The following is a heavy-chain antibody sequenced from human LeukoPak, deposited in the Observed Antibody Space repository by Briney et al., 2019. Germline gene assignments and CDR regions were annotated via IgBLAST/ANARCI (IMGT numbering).Heavy chain of an antibody. CDR1: GGSFSGYY. CDR2: INHSGST. D-gene: IGHD3-16*02. J-gene: IGHJ4*02. V-gene: IGHV4-34*01. CDR3: ARDDYVWGSYHFFDY. Sequence: PSETLSLTCAVYGGSFSGYYWSWIRQPPGKGLEWIGEINHSGSTNYNPSLKGRVTISVDTSKNQFSLKLSSVTAADTAVYYCARDDYVWGSYHFFDYWGQETLVTVSS.